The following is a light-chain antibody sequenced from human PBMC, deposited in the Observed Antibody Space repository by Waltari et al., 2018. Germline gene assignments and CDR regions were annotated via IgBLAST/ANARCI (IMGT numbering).Light chain of an antibody. CDR2: SAS. CDR1: QTITTH. V-gene: IGKV1-39*01. J-gene: IGKJ4*01. CDR3: QQSHEVPLT. Sequence: EIQMTQSPSSLSASVGDRVTINCRARQTITTHLNWYQQMPGRAPKLLIYSASTLHRGVPSRFSGSGSGTDFTLTISSQQPEDFATYYCQQSHEVPLTFGGGTTVEIK.